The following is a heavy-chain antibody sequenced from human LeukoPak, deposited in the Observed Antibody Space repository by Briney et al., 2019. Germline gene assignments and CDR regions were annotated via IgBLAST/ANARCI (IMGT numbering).Heavy chain of an antibody. V-gene: IGHV3-21*01. CDR2: ISTSSIYI. D-gene: IGHD2/OR15-2a*01. Sequence: GGSLRLSCAASGFTFSSYTMNWVRQAPGKGLEWVSSISTSSIYIYYADSVKGRFTISRDNAKNSLYLRMNSLRAEDTAVYYCARVRREMKRSLGRITEYSYYYYMDVWGKGTTVTVSS. J-gene: IGHJ6*03. CDR1: GFTFSSYT. CDR3: ARVRREMKRSLGRITEYSYYYYMDV.